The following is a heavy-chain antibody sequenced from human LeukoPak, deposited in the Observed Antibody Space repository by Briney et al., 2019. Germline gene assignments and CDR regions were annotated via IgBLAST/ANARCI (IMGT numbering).Heavy chain of an antibody. CDR2: IYYSGTT. V-gene: IGHV4-39*07. J-gene: IGHJ5*02. CDR1: GGSISSSPYY. Sequence: PSETLSLTCTVSGGSISSSPYYWGWIRQPPGKGLEWIGSIYYSGTTHYNPSLESRVTISVDTSKNQFSLKLASVSAADTAIYYCAKGAGGFSYYNWFDPWGQGTLVTVSS. D-gene: IGHD5-18*01. CDR3: AKGAGGFSYYNWFDP.